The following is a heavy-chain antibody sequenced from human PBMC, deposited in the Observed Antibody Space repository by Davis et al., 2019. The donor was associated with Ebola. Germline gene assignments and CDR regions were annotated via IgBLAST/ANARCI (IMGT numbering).Heavy chain of an antibody. Sequence: HTGGSLRLSCAASGFTFSSYAMSWVRQAPGKGLVWVSRINSDGSSTSYADSVKGRFTISRDNAKNTLYLQMNSLRAEDTAVYYCARGVGVSAFDYWGQGTLVTVSS. J-gene: IGHJ4*02. CDR1: GFTFSSYA. CDR2: INSDGSST. CDR3: ARGVGVSAFDY. D-gene: IGHD2-15*01. V-gene: IGHV3-74*01.